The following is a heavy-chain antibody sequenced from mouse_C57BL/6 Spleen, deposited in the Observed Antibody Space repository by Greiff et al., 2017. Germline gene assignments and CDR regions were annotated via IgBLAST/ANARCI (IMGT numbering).Heavy chain of an antibody. Sequence: VQLQESGPELVKPGASVKISCKASGYAFSSSWMNWVKQRPGKGLEWIGRIYPGDGDTNYNGKFKGKDTLTADKSSSTAYMQLSSLTSEDSAVYFCEPIYYDYEGYYAMDYWGQGTSVTVSS. CDR3: EPIYYDYEGYYAMDY. D-gene: IGHD2-4*01. J-gene: IGHJ4*01. V-gene: IGHV1-82*01. CDR1: GYAFSSSW. CDR2: IYPGDGDT.